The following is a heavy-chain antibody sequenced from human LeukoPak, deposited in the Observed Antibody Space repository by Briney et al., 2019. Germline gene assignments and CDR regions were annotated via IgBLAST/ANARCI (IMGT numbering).Heavy chain of an antibody. CDR1: GVTFSSYA. CDR2: IGDNGDST. J-gene: IGHJ4*02. Sequence: PGGSLRLSCAASGVTFSSYAMSWVRQAPGKGLEWVSTIGDNGDSTYYADSVKGRFTISRDNSKNTLYLQMNSLRAEDTAVYYCARDIAAAAPRVWGQGTLVTVSS. CDR3: ARDIAAAAPRV. D-gene: IGHD6-13*01. V-gene: IGHV3-23*01.